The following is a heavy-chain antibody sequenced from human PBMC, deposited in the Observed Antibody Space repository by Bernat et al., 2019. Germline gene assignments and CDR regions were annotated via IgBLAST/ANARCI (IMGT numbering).Heavy chain of an antibody. CDR1: GYTFTSYD. Sequence: QVQLVQSGAEVKKPGASVKVSCKASGYTFTSYDINWVRQATGQGLEWMGWMNPNSGNTGYAQKYQGRVNMTRNTSISTAYMELSSLRSEDTAVYYCARGVLLWFGVVDYWGQRTLVAASA. D-gene: IGHD3-10*01. J-gene: IGHJ4*02. CDR2: MNPNSGNT. CDR3: ARGVLLWFGVVDY. V-gene: IGHV1-8*01.